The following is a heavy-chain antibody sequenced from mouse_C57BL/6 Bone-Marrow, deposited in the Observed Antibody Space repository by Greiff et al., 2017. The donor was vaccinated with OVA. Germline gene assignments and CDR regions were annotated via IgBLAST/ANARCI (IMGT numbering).Heavy chain of an antibody. Sequence: EVQLVESGGGLVQPGGSLKLSCAASGFTFSDYGMAWVRQAPRKGPEWVAFISNLAYSIYYADTVTGRFTISRENAKKTLYLEMSSLRSEDTAMYYCARGGIITTVVATDWYFDVWGTGTTVTVSS. CDR2: ISNLAYSI. V-gene: IGHV5-15*01. CDR1: GFTFSDYG. CDR3: ARGGIITTVVATDWYFDV. D-gene: IGHD1-1*01. J-gene: IGHJ1*03.